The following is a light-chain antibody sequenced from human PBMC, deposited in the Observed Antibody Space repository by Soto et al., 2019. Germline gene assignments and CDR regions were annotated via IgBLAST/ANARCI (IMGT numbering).Light chain of an antibody. Sequence: SWLTKPASVSGSPGQSSNISCTGTSSDVGGYNYVSWYQQHPGKAPKLMIYEVSNRPSGVSNRFSGSKSGNTASLTISGLQAEDEADYYCSSYTSSSTRVFGTGTKVTVL. CDR1: SSDVGGYNY. V-gene: IGLV2-14*01. J-gene: IGLJ1*01. CDR3: SSYTSSSTRV. CDR2: EVS.